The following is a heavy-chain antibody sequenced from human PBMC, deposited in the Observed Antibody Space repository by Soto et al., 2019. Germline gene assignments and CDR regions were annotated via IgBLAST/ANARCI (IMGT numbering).Heavy chain of an antibody. V-gene: IGHV4-34*01. CDR2: INHSGST. CDR1: GGSFSGYY. D-gene: IGHD3-3*01. J-gene: IGHJ4*02. CDR3: ASGRLSAAGHGVTAIGE. Sequence: SETLSLTCAVYGGSFSGYYWSWIRQPPGKGLEWIGEINHSGSTNYNPPLKSRVTISVDTSKNQFSLKLSSVTAADPAVYYCASGRLSAAGHGVTAIGERGEGTQETV.